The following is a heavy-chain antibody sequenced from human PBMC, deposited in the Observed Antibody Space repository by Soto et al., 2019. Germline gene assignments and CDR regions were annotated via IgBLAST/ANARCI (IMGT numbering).Heavy chain of an antibody. CDR2: IIPIFGTA. CDR3: ARQREQHGWDNWFAP. Sequence: QVQLVQSGAEVKKPGSSVKVSCKASGGTFSSYAISWVRQSPGQGLEWMGGIIPIFGTANYAQKFQGRVTITADESKRTAYMELSSLRSEDTAVYYCARQREQHGWDNWFAPWGQGTLVTVSS. CDR1: GGTFSSYA. J-gene: IGHJ5*02. D-gene: IGHD6-13*01. V-gene: IGHV1-69*12.